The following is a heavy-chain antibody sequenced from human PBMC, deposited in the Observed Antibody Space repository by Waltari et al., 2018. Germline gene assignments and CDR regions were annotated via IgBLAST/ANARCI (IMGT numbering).Heavy chain of an antibody. CDR3: ARDGGGDYSY. D-gene: IGHD4-17*01. V-gene: IGHV3-21*01. J-gene: IGHJ4*02. Sequence: EVQLVESGGGLVKPGGSLRLSCAASGFTFSSYSMNWVRQAPGKGLELVSSISSSSSYIYYADSVKGRFTISRDNAKNSLYLQMNSLRAEDTAVYYCARDGGGDYSYWGQGTLVTVSS. CDR2: ISSSSSYI. CDR1: GFTFSSYS.